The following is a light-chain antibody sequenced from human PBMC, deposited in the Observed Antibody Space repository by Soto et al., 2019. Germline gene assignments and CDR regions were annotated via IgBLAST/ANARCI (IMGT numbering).Light chain of an antibody. CDR3: QQYSSYWT. CDR2: AAS. V-gene: IGKV1-5*01. Sequence: DIQMTQSPSSLSASVGDRVTITCRASQSISSYLNWYQQKPGKAPKLLIYAASSLESGVPSRFSGSGSGTEFPLTISSLQPDDFATYYCQQYSSYWTFAQGTKVDIK. CDR1: QSISSY. J-gene: IGKJ1*01.